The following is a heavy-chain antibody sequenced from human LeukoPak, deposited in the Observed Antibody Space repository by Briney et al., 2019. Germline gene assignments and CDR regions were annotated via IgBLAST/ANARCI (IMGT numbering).Heavy chain of an antibody. CDR3: AKDQRSGYCYDSSGYGIDY. D-gene: IGHD3-22*01. V-gene: IGHV3-23*01. Sequence: QSGGSLRLSCAASEFTFSNYAMSWVRQAPGKGLEWVSGSTGTGYGTYYADSVKGRFTISRDNSKNTLYLQMNSLRAEDTAVYYCAKDQRSGYCYDSSGYGIDYWGQGTLVTVSS. CDR2: STGTGYGT. J-gene: IGHJ4*02. CDR1: EFTFSNYA.